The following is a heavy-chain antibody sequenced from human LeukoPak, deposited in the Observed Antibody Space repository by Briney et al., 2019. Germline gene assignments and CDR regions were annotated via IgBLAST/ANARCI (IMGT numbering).Heavy chain of an antibody. CDR1: GFTFSSYS. D-gene: IGHD3-22*01. Sequence: PGGSLRLSCAASGFTFSSYSMNWVRQAPGKGLEWVSSISSSSSYIYYADSVKGRFTISRDNAKNSLYLQMNSLRAEDTDVYYCAREFPYYYDSSGYYGPLDYWGQGTLVTVSS. CDR2: ISSSSSYI. CDR3: AREFPYYYDSSGYYGPLDY. J-gene: IGHJ4*02. V-gene: IGHV3-21*01.